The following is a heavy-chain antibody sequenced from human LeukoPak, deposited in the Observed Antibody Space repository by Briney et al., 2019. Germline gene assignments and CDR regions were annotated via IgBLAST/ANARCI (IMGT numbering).Heavy chain of an antibody. J-gene: IGHJ1*01. V-gene: IGHV3-21*01. CDR3: ARGSF. CDR1: VFPFSTYH. D-gene: IGHD2-15*01. CDR2: FTTSRCYM. Sequence: PGGSLRLSCAASVFPFSTYHMNCVRGARGRGLVGVSSFTTSRCYMFCADSVKGRFTISRDNAKNSLYLQMNSLRAEDTAVYYCARGSFWGEGTLDTVLS.